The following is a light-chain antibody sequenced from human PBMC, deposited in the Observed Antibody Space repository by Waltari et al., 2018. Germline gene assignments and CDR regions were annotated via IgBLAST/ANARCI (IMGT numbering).Light chain of an antibody. CDR1: SSDVGGSNF. CDR3: SSHTSSSTVV. Sequence: QSALTQPASVSGSPGQSITISCTGTSSDVGGSNFVSWYQHHPGKAPKRMIYDVSKRPSGVSNRFSGSKSGNTASLTISGLQAEDESDYYCSSHTSSSTVVFGGGTKLTVL. V-gene: IGLV2-14*03. J-gene: IGLJ2*01. CDR2: DVS.